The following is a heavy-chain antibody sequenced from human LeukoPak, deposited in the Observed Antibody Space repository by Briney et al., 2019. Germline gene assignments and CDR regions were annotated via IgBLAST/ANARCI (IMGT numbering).Heavy chain of an antibody. D-gene: IGHD3-9*01. CDR3: ARHFALLRYFDWLLPFDY. Sequence: SETLSLTCTVSGGSISSSSYYWGWLRQPPGQGLEWIGCIYYSGSTYYNPSLKSRVTISVDTSKNQFSLKLSSVTAADTAVYYCARHFALLRYFDWLLPFDYWGQGTLVTVSS. CDR1: GGSISSSSYY. V-gene: IGHV4-39*01. CDR2: IYYSGST. J-gene: IGHJ4*02.